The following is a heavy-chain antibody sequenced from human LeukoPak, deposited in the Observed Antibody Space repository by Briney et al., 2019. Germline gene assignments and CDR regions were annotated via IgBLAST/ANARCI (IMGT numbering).Heavy chain of an antibody. CDR1: GGSFSGYC. Sequence: SETLSLTCTVYGGSFSGYCWSWIRQPPGKGLEWIGYIYYSGSTNYNPSLKSRVTISVDTSKNQFSLKLSSVTAADTAVYYCAGEDYYGSGSYYNYWGQGTLVTVSS. J-gene: IGHJ4*02. D-gene: IGHD3-10*01. CDR2: IYYSGST. V-gene: IGHV4-59*01. CDR3: AGEDYYGSGSYYNY.